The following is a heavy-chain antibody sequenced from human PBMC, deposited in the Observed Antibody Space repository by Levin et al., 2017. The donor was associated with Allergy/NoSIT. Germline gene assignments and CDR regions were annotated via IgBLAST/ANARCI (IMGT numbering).Heavy chain of an antibody. CDR2: INPGDGST. CDR1: GYALTNYY. V-gene: IGHV1-46*01. Sequence: ASVKVSCKASGYALTNYYIHWVRQAPGQGLEWMGIINPGDGSTTYAQKFQGRVTMTRDTSTSTVYMEVSSLRSDDTARYYCARRDCSGTSCYFAFWGQGTLVTVSS. J-gene: IGHJ4*02. CDR3: ARRDCSGTSCYFAF. D-gene: IGHD2-2*01.